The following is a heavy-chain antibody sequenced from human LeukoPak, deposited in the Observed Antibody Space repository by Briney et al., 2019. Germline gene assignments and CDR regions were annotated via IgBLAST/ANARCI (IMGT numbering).Heavy chain of an antibody. CDR2: IYTSGST. J-gene: IGHJ6*03. D-gene: IGHD2-8*01. CDR1: GGSISSYY. V-gene: IGHV4-4*07. CDR3: ASTTNSYYYYYMDV. Sequence: PSETLSLTCTVSGGSISSYYWSWIRQPAGKGLEWIGRIYTSGSTNYNPSLKSRVTMSVDTSKNQFSLKLSSVTAADTAVYYCASTTNSYYYYYMDVWGKGTTVTVSS.